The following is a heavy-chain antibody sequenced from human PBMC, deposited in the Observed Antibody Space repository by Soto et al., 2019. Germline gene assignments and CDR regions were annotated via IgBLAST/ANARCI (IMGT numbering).Heavy chain of an antibody. CDR2: ISGSGGST. J-gene: IGHJ6*03. CDR3: AKESGDFWSGYYTLSYYYYMDV. V-gene: IGHV3-23*01. CDR1: GFTFSSYA. Sequence: GGSLRLSCAASGFTFSSYAMSWVRQAPGKGLEWVSAISGSGGSTYYADSVKGRFTISRDNSKNTLYLQMNSLRAEDTAVYYCAKESGDFWSGYYTLSYYYYMDVWGKGTTVTVSS. D-gene: IGHD3-3*01.